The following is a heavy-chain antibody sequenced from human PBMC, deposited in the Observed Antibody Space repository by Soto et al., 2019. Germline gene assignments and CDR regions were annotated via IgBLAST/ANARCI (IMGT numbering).Heavy chain of an antibody. V-gene: IGHV1-18*01. CDR2: ISTYNGNT. J-gene: IGHJ4*02. D-gene: IGHD4-17*01. Sequence: QVQLVQSGAEVKKPGASVKVSCKASGYTFTSYGISWVRQAPGQGLEGMGWISTYNGNTNYAQKHHGRVTMNADTSTSKDYMELRSLRSDDTAVYYCAREGGMTTVTTYYFAYWGQGTLVTVSS. CDR1: GYTFTSYG. CDR3: AREGGMTTVTTYYFAY.